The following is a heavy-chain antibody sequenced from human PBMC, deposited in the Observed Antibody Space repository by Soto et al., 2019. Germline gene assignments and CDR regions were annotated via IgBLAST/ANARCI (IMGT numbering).Heavy chain of an antibody. D-gene: IGHD2-15*01. CDR3: VTGWSDY. J-gene: IGHJ4*02. CDR1: GFSFSSSW. CDR2: INSDGSST. V-gene: IGHV3-74*01. Sequence: GGSLRLSCVVSGFSFSSSWMHWVRQAPGKGLVWVSRINSDGSSTNYADSVKGRFTTSRDNAKNMLYLQMNSLRVEDTALYYCVTGWSDYWGQGTLVTGSS.